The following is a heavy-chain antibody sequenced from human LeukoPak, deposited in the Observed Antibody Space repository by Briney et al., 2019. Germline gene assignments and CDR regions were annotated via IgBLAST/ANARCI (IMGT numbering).Heavy chain of an antibody. V-gene: IGHV4-34*01. CDR2: INHSGST. CDR3: ARGLPPSSYYYGSGSQAVWFDP. J-gene: IGHJ5*02. CDR1: GGSFSGYY. Sequence: SETPSLTCAVYGGSFSGYYWSWIRQPPGKGLEWIGEINHSGSTNYNPSLKSRVTISVDTSKNQFSLKLSSVTAADTAVYYCARGLPPSSYYYGSGSQAVWFDPWGQGTLVTVSS. D-gene: IGHD3-10*01.